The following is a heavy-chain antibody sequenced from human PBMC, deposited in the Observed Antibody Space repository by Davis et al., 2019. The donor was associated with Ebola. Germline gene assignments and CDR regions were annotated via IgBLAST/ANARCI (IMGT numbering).Heavy chain of an antibody. CDR1: GFTFSSYG. D-gene: IGHD2-15*01. Sequence: GESLKISCAASGFTFSSYGMHWVRQAPGKGLEWVAVIWYDGSNKYYADSVKGRFTISRDNSKNTLYLQMNSLRAKDTAVYYCARDTTYCSGGSCYLVRDYYGMDVWGQGTTVTVSS. CDR2: IWYDGSNK. V-gene: IGHV3-33*01. J-gene: IGHJ6*02. CDR3: ARDTTYCSGGSCYLVRDYYGMDV.